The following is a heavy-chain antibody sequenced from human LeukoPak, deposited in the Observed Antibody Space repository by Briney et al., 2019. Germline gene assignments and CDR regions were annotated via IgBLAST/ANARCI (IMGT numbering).Heavy chain of an antibody. CDR2: ISGSSSTI. J-gene: IGHJ4*02. V-gene: IGHV3-48*02. Sequence: PGGSLRLSCAASGFTFSSYSMNWVRQAPGKGLEWVSYISGSSSTIYYADSVKGRFTISRDNAKNSLYLQMNSLRDEDTAVYYCARRVAAAGTRGYFDYWGQGTLVTVSS. CDR3: ARRVAAAGTRGYFDY. D-gene: IGHD6-13*01. CDR1: GFTFSSYS.